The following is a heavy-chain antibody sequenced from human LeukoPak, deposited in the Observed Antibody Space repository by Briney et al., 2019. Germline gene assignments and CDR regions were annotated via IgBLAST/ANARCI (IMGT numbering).Heavy chain of an antibody. CDR2: IYYSGST. V-gene: IGHV4-59*08. Sequence: SETLSLTCTVSGGSTSSYYWNWIRQLPGKGLEWIGYIYYSGSTNYNPSLKSRVTISVDTSKNQFSLKLSSVTAADTAVYYCARHSKQQLVDYWGQGTLVTVSS. CDR1: GGSTSSYY. J-gene: IGHJ4*02. CDR3: ARHSKQQLVDY. D-gene: IGHD6-13*01.